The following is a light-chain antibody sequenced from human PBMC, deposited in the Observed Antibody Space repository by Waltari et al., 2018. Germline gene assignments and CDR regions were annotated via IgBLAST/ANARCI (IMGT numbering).Light chain of an antibody. CDR3: QQYNNWPLT. V-gene: IGKV3-15*01. CDR1: QSVSSN. J-gene: IGKJ2*01. Sequence: ETVMTQSPATLSVSPGERATLSCRASQSVSSNLVWYQQKPGQAPRLLIYGASTRATGIPARFSGSGSGTEFTLTISSLQSEDFAVYYCQQYNNWPLTFGQGTKLEI. CDR2: GAS.